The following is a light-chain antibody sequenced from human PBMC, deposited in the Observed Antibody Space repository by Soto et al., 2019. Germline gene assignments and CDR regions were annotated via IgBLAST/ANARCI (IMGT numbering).Light chain of an antibody. J-gene: IGKJ3*01. V-gene: IGKV2D-29*01. CDR2: EVS. CDR3: MQSIQFPSFI. Sequence: DIVMTQTPLSLSVTPGQPAAISCKSRQGLVHSDGKTYLYWYLQKPGQPPHLLIYEVSHRFSGVPDRFNGSGSGTDFTLQISRVEAEDVDLYYRMQSIQFPSFIFGPGTRVDIK. CDR1: QGLVHSDGKTY.